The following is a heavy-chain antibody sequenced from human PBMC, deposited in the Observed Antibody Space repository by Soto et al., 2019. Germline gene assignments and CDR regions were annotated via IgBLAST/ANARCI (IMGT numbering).Heavy chain of an antibody. J-gene: IGHJ4*02. CDR1: GFTFSSYG. Sequence: GGSLRLSCAASGFTFSSYGMHWVRQAPGKGLEWVAVISYDGSNKYYADSVKGRFTISRDNSKNTLYLQMNSLRAEDTAVYYCAKDYYDSSGTLDYWGQGTLVTVSS. D-gene: IGHD3-22*01. V-gene: IGHV3-30*18. CDR2: ISYDGSNK. CDR3: AKDYYDSSGTLDY.